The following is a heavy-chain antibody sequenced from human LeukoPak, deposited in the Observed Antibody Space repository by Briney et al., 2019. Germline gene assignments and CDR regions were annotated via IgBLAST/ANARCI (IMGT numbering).Heavy chain of an antibody. V-gene: IGHV3-23*01. CDR1: GFTFSNYA. Sequence: GGSLRLSCAASGFTFSNYAMTWVRQVPGMGLEWVSTISGGGGSTYYADSVKGRFTISRDSSQKTLYLQMNSLSADDTAIYYCAKKKNAGRSASDHWGQGILVTVSS. CDR2: ISGGGGST. D-gene: IGHD6-13*01. J-gene: IGHJ5*02. CDR3: AKKKNAGRSASDH.